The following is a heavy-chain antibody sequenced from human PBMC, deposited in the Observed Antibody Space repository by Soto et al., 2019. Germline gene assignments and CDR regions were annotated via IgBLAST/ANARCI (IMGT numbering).Heavy chain of an antibody. V-gene: IGHV4-34*01. CDR2: INHSGST. J-gene: IGHJ5*02. Sequence: SETLSLTCAVYGGSFSGYYWSWIRQPPGKWLEWIGEINHSGSTNYNPSLKSRVAISVDTSKNQCSLKLSSVTAADTAVYYCARGLPPYYDYVWGSYRRGNWFDPWGQGXLVTVYS. CDR3: ARGLPPYYDYVWGSYRRGNWFDP. D-gene: IGHD3-16*01. CDR1: GGSFSGYY.